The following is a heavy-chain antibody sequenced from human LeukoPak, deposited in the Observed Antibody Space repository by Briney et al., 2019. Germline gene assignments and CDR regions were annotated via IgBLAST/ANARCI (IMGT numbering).Heavy chain of an antibody. CDR1: GYTFTGYY. V-gene: IGHV1-2*02. CDR3: ASEGIAAAASFDY. D-gene: IGHD6-13*01. Sequence: ASVKVPCKASGYTFTGYYMHWVRQAPGQGLEWMGWINPNSGGTNYAQKFQGRVTMTRDTSISTAYMELSRLRSDDTAVYYCASEGIAAAASFDYWGQGTLVTVSS. J-gene: IGHJ4*02. CDR2: INPNSGGT.